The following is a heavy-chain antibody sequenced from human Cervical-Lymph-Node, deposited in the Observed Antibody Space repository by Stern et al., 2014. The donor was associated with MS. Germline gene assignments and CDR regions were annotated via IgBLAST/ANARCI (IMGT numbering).Heavy chain of an antibody. Sequence: QINLKESGPTLVKPTQTLTLTCSFSGFSLSTSGLGVGRLRQPTGKALEWLALIYWDDQNSYSPSIKSRLITNKHTSEKTAVLLMTNMDPVDTGTYYCAHRGTSRRYIFEFFDYWGQGILVTVSS. V-gene: IGHV2-5*02. CDR1: GFSLSTSGLG. D-gene: IGHD5-18*01. CDR2: IYWDDQN. CDR3: AHRGTSRRYIFEFFDY. J-gene: IGHJ4*02.